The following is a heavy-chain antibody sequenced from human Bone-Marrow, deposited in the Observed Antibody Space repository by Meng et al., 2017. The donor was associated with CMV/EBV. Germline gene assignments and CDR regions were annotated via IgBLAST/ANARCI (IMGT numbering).Heavy chain of an antibody. CDR1: GFTFSSYE. V-gene: IGHV3-48*03. D-gene: IGHD6-6*01. CDR3: ARGQLNYYYYYGMDV. Sequence: GESLKISFAASGFTFSSYEMNWVRQAPGKGLEWVSYISSSGSTIYYADSVKGRFTISRDNAKNSLYLQKNSLRAEDTAVYYCARGQLNYYYYYGMDVWGQGTTVTVSS. CDR2: ISSSGSTI. J-gene: IGHJ6*02.